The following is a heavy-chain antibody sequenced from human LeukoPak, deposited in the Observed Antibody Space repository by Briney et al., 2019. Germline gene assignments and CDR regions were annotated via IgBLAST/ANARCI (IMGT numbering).Heavy chain of an antibody. V-gene: IGHV3-23*01. CDR2: LTGDGGNT. CDR1: GFTFGNYA. CDR3: VRGLMWSGWYFDY. Sequence: PGGSLRLSCAASGFTFGNYAMGWVRQAPGKGLEWLSSLTGDGGNTAYADFVKGRFTISRDNSKNTLYMQMNSLRGEDTAIYYCVRGLMWSGWYFDYWGQGTLVTVSS. J-gene: IGHJ4*02. D-gene: IGHD6-19*01.